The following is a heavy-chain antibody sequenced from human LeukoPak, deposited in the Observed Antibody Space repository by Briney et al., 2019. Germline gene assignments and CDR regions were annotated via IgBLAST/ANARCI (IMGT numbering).Heavy chain of an antibody. J-gene: IGHJ6*03. D-gene: IGHD2-15*01. V-gene: IGHV3-30*02. CDR2: IQDDESNK. Sequence: GGSLRLSCAASGFIFSSFGMHWVRQAPGKGLEWVAFIQDDESNKFYADSVKGRFTISRDNSKNTLFLQMGSLRPEDTALYYCAKQMVERPHYYYMDVWGKGTTVTVSS. CDR1: GFIFSSFG. CDR3: AKQMVERPHYYYMDV.